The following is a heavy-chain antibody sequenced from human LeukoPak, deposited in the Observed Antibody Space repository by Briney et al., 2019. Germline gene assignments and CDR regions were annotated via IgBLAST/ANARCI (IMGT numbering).Heavy chain of an antibody. D-gene: IGHD5-12*01. V-gene: IGHV3-21*01. J-gene: IGHJ4*02. CDR1: GFTFSSYS. Sequence: PGGSLRLSCAASGFTFSSYSMNWARQAPGKGLEWVSSISSSSSYIYYADSVKGRFTISRDNAKNSLYLQMNSLRAEDTAVYYCARDPSDSGYDFDYWGQGILVTVSS. CDR2: ISSSSSYI. CDR3: ARDPSDSGYDFDY.